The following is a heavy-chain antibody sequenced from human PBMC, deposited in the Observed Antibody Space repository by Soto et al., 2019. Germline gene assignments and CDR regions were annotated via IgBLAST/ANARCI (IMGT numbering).Heavy chain of an antibody. V-gene: IGHV3-48*01. CDR1: GLNFSSYS. CDR3: ARGPPIYSSSYYYYGMDV. CDR2: ISSSSSTI. Sequence: GGSQRLSCAASGLNFSSYSMNWVRQATGKGLEWVSYISSSSSTIYYADSVKGRFTISRDNAKNSLYLQMNSLRAEDTAVYYCARGPPIYSSSYYYYGMDVWGQGTTVTVSS. D-gene: IGHD6-13*01. J-gene: IGHJ6*02.